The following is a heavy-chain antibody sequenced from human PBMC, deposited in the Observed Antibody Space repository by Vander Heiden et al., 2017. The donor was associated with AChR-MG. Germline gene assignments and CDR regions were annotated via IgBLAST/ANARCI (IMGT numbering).Heavy chain of an antibody. CDR3: AREGDYDSSGYYYGGTDY. CDR2: IKQDGSEK. J-gene: IGHJ4*02. CDR1: GFTFSSYW. Sequence: EVQLVESGGGLVQPGGSLRLSCAASGFTFSSYWVSWVRQAPGKGLEWVANIKQDGSEKYYVDSVKGRFTISRDNAKNSLYLQMNSLRAEDTAVYYCAREGDYDSSGYYYGGTDYWGQGTLVTVSS. V-gene: IGHV3-7*01. D-gene: IGHD3-22*01.